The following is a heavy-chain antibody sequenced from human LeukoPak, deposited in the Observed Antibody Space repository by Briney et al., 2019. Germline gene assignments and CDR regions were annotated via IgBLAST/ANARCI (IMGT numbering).Heavy chain of an antibody. CDR1: GYTLTELS. CDR2: FDPEDGET. V-gene: IGHV1-24*01. Sequence: ASVKVSCKVSGYTLTELSMHWVRQAPGKGLEWMGGFDPEDGETIYAQKFQGRVTMTEDTSTDTAYMELSSLRSEDTAVYYCATEYCCSTSCRFDYWGQGTLVTVSS. J-gene: IGHJ4*02. CDR3: ATEYCCSTSCRFDY. D-gene: IGHD2-2*01.